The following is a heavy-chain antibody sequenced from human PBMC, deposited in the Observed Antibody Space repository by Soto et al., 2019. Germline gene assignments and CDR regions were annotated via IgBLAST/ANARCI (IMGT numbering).Heavy chain of an antibody. D-gene: IGHD6-6*01. V-gene: IGHV4-59*08. J-gene: IGHJ4*02. Sequence: QVQLQESGPGLVKPSETLSLTCTVSAGSISSYYWSWIRQPPGTGLAWIGYIYYSGSTNYNPSLKSRVTISVYTSKNQFALMLSYVNGADTAVYYCARRYGSCFEYWGQGTLVTVSS. CDR3: ARRYGSCFEY. CDR1: AGSISSYY. CDR2: IYYSGST.